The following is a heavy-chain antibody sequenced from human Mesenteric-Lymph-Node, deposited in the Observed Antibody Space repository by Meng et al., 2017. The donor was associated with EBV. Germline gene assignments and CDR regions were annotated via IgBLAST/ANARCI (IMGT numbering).Heavy chain of an antibody. J-gene: IGHJ4*02. Sequence: QLQLVQPVADVNRPGALLKVACKASGYIFNAYYLHWVRQTPGQGLEVLGWMNINSGGTYYAQKFEGRVTMTRDMSISTAYLELSSLKSDDTATYYCARADSGRFHFDYWGQGVLVTVSS. CDR1: GYIFNAYY. D-gene: IGHD3-10*01. CDR2: MNINSGGT. V-gene: IGHV1-2*02. CDR3: ARADSGRFHFDY.